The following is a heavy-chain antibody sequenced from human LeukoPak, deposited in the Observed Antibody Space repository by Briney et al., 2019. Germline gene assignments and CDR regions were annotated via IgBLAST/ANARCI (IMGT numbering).Heavy chain of an antibody. V-gene: IGHV3-30-3*01. D-gene: IGHD5-18*01. CDR3: ASGYSHGLN. J-gene: IGHJ4*02. CDR1: GFTFSSYA. CDR2: ISYDGSNK. Sequence: GGSLRLSCAASGFTFSSYAMHWVRQAPGKGLEWVAVISYDGSNKYYADSVKGRFTISRDNSKNTLYLQMNSLRAEDTAVYYCASGYSHGLNWGQGTMVTVSS.